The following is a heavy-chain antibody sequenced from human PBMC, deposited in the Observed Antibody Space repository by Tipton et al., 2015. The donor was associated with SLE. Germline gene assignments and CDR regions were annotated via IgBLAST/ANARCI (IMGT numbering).Heavy chain of an antibody. J-gene: IGHJ4*02. CDR1: GFTFSSYG. D-gene: IGHD3-22*01. Sequence: SLRLSCAASGFTFSSYGMHWVRQAPGKGLEWVAFIRDDGSNKYYADSVKGRFTISRDNSKNTLYLQMNSLRAEDTAVYYCAATYYDSSGSQLDYWGQGTLVTVSS. CDR2: IRDDGSNK. V-gene: IGHV3-30*02. CDR3: AATYYDSSGSQLDY.